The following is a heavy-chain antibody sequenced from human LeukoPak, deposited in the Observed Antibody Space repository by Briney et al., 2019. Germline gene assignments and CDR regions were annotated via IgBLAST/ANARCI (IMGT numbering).Heavy chain of an antibody. D-gene: IGHD5-18*01. CDR3: ARDKVGGYSYGYNDY. V-gene: IGHV1-2*02. CDR1: GYTFTGYY. J-gene: IGHJ4*02. CDR2: INPNSGGT. Sequence: GASVKVSCKASGYTFTGYYMHWVRQAPGQGLEWMGWINPNSGGTNYAQKFQGRVTMTRDTSISTAYIELSRLRSDDTAVYYCARDKVGGYSYGYNDYWGQGTLVTVSS.